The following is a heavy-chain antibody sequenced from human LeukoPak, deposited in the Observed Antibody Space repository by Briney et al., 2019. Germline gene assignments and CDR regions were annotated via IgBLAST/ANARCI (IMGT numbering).Heavy chain of an antibody. V-gene: IGHV3-30*04. J-gene: IGHJ4*02. CDR2: ISYDGSNK. CDR3: ARDSRPLVGLLWFGELPDY. Sequence: GGSLRLSCAAFGFTFSSYAMHWVRQAPGKGLEWVAVISYDGSNKYYADSVKGRFTISRDNSKNTLYLQMNSLRAEDTAVYYCARDSRPLVGLLWFGELPDYWGQGTLVTVSS. D-gene: IGHD3-10*01. CDR1: GFTFSSYA.